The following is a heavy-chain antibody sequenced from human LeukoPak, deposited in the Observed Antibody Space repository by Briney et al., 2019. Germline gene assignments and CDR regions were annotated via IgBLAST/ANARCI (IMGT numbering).Heavy chain of an antibody. CDR2: ISWNSGSI. CDR3: AKDMQATAMGYFGY. D-gene: IGHD5-18*01. V-gene: IGHV3-9*01. Sequence: QTGRSLRLSCAASGFTFDDYAMHWVRQAPGKGLEWVSGISWNSGSIGYADSVKGRFTISRDNAKNSLYLQMNSLRAEDTALYYCAKDMQATAMGYFGYWGQGTLVTVSS. CDR1: GFTFDDYA. J-gene: IGHJ4*02.